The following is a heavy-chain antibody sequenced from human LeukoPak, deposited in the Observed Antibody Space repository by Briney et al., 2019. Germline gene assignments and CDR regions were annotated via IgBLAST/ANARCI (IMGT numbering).Heavy chain of an antibody. CDR2: ISSSSSYI. CDR3: ARFSLADCSSTSCLGNYYYMDV. J-gene: IGHJ6*03. Sequence: PGGSLRLSCAASGFTFSSYSMNWVRQAPGKGLEWVSSISSSSSYIYYADSVKGRFTISRDNAKNSLYLQMNSLRAEDTAVYYCARFSLADCSSTSCLGNYYYMDVWGKGTTVTVSS. CDR1: GFTFSSYS. V-gene: IGHV3-21*01. D-gene: IGHD2-2*01.